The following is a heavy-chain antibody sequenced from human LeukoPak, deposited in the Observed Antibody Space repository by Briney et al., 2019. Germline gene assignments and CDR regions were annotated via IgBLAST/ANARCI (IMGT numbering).Heavy chain of an antibody. Sequence: ASVKVSCKASGYTFTSYGISWVRQAPGQGLEWMGWISAYNGNTNYAQKLQGRVTMTTDTSTSTAYMELRSLRSDDTAVYYCARVTMIVVPTGWFDPWGQGTLDTVSS. CDR2: ISAYNGNT. CDR3: ARVTMIVVPTGWFDP. J-gene: IGHJ5*02. D-gene: IGHD3-22*01. CDR1: GYTFTSYG. V-gene: IGHV1-18*01.